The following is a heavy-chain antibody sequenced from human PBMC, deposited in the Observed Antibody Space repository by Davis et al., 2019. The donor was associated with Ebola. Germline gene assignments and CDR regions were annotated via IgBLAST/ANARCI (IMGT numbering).Heavy chain of an antibody. V-gene: IGHV3-48*03. CDR2: ISSSGSTI. CDR3: ASYNVDIVATIAASYYYYGMDV. CDR1: GFTFSSYE. J-gene: IGHJ6*02. Sequence: GESLKISCAASGFTFSSYEMNWVRQAPGKGLEWVSYISSSGSTIYYADSVKGRFTISRDNAKNSLYLQMNSLRAEDTAVYYCASYNVDIVATIAASYYYYGMDVWGQGTTVTVSS. D-gene: IGHD5-12*01.